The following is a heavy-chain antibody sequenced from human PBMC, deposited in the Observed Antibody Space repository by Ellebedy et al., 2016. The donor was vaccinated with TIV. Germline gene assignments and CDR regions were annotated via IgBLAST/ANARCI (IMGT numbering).Heavy chain of an antibody. D-gene: IGHD2-15*01. CDR2: IIPIFGTA. CDR3: AEGVAGPYYYYYMDV. Sequence: SVKVSCXASGGTFSSYAISWVRQAPGQGLEWMGGIIPIFGTANYAQKFQGRVTITADESTSTAYMELSSLRSEDTAVYYCAEGVAGPYYYYYMDVWGKGTTVTVSS. CDR1: GGTFSSYA. J-gene: IGHJ6*03. V-gene: IGHV1-69*13.